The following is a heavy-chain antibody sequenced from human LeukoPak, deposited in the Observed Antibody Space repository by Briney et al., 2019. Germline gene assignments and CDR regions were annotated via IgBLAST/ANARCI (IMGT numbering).Heavy chain of an antibody. CDR2: IYPGDSDP. CDR3: ARDMIRGVFAFDI. J-gene: IGHJ3*02. CDR1: GYSFTSYR. D-gene: IGHD3-10*01. V-gene: IGHV5-51*01. Sequence: GESLKISCKGSGYSFTSYRIAWVRQMPGKGLEWMGIIYPGDSDPKYSPSLQGHVTISVDKSINTAYLQWSSLRASDTAIYYCARDMIRGVFAFDIWGQGTMVTVSS.